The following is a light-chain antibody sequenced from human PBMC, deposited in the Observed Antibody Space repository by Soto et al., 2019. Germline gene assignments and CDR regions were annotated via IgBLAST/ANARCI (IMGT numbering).Light chain of an antibody. CDR1: QNVNNW. CDR3: QQYNTYWT. J-gene: IGKJ1*01. CDR2: DAS. Sequence: DIQMTQFPSALSASVGDRVTITCRASQNVNNWLAWYQHKPGKAPQLLIYDASVLETGVPSRFSGSGSGTEFTLDISGLQSDDFATYYCQQYNTYWTFGPGTKVDVK. V-gene: IGKV1-5*01.